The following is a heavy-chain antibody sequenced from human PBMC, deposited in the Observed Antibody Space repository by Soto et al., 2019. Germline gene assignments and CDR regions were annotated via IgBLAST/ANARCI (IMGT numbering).Heavy chain of an antibody. D-gene: IGHD3-10*01. CDR1: GGSISSGGYY. Sequence: QVQLQESGPGLVKPSQTLSLTCTVSGGSISSGGYYWSWIRQHPGKGLEWIGYIYYSGSTYYNPSLKSRVTISVDTSKNQFSLKLSSVTAADTAVYYCARAPYYYGSGRPKSRYSSGRVFDYWGQGTLVTVSS. CDR2: IYYSGST. V-gene: IGHV4-31*03. J-gene: IGHJ4*02. CDR3: ARAPYYYGSGRPKSRYSSGRVFDY.